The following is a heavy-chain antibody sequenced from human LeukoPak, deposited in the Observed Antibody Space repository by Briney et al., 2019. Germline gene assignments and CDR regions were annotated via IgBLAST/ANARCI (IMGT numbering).Heavy chain of an antibody. CDR1: GYTFTTHW. Sequence: GESLQISCKGSGYTFTTHWIAWVRQLPGKGLEWMGIIFPGDSATTYSPSFEGQVTISADKSINTAYLQWSSLRASDTAMYYCATSESQTRFDFWGQGTLVTVSS. D-gene: IGHD1/OR15-1a*01. J-gene: IGHJ4*02. CDR2: IFPGDSAT. CDR3: ATSESQTRFDF. V-gene: IGHV5-51*01.